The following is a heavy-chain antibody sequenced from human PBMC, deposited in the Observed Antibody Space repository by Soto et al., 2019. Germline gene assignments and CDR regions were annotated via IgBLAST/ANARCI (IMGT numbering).Heavy chain of an antibody. CDR3: ARVRAATVPSYSGMDV. Sequence: XGSLRLSCAASGFTFNNYDMSWIRQGPGKGLEWVSYISRTGNTIYYADSVKGRFTISRDAAKNSLYLQMNSLRAEDTAVYYCARVRAATVPSYSGMDVWGQGTTVTVSS. CDR2: ISRTGNTI. D-gene: IGHD1-26*01. J-gene: IGHJ6*02. CDR1: GFTFNNYD. V-gene: IGHV3-11*01.